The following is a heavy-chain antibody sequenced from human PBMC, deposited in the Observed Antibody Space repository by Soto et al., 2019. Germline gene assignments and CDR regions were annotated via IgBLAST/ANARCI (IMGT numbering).Heavy chain of an antibody. D-gene: IGHD3-22*01. Sequence: GESLKISCKGSGYSFTSYWIGWVRQMPGKGLEWMGIIYPGDSDTRYSPPFQGQVTISADKSISTAYLQWSSLKASDTAMYYCARVTYYYDSSGYYRGSYYYYYGMDVWGQGTTVTVSS. CDR3: ARVTYYYDSSGYYRGSYYYYYGMDV. CDR1: GYSFTSYW. J-gene: IGHJ6*02. V-gene: IGHV5-51*01. CDR2: IYPGDSDT.